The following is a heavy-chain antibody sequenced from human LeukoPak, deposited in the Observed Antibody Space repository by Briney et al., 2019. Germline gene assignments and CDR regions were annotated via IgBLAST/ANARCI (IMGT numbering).Heavy chain of an antibody. V-gene: IGHV3-74*01. J-gene: IGHJ4*02. Sequence: GWSLRLSCAASGFTFSSYWMHWVRQAPGKGLVWVSRINSDGSSTSYADSVKGRFTISRDNAKNTLYLQMNSLRAEDTAVYYCAHLSGYCSSTSCYAWGQGTLVTVSS. D-gene: IGHD2-2*01. CDR3: AHLSGYCSSTSCYA. CDR2: INSDGSST. CDR1: GFTFSSYW.